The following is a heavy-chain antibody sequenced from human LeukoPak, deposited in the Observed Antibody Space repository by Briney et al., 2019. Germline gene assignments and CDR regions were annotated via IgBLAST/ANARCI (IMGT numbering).Heavy chain of an antibody. J-gene: IGHJ3*02. V-gene: IGHV3-23*01. CDR1: GFNFSSYA. D-gene: IGHD3-10*01. CDR3: AKAPGMGDAFDI. CDR2: ISGSGGST. Sequence: QPGGSLRLSCAASGFNFSSYAMSWVRQAPGKGLEWVSAISGSGGSTYYADSVKGRFTISRDNSKNTLYLQMNSLRAEDTAVYYCAKAPGMGDAFDIWGQGTMVTVSS.